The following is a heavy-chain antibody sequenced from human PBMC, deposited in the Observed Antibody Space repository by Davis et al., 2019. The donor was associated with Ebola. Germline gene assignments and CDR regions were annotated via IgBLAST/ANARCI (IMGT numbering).Heavy chain of an antibody. CDR1: GFSLSPTGVG. J-gene: IGHJ4*02. CDR2: ILWDDDK. D-gene: IGHD6-13*01. V-gene: IGHV2-5*02. CDR3: SRTDSCGWFLDYLGY. Sequence: SGPTLVNPTPTLTLTCTFSGFSLSPTGVGVGWIRQPPGKALEWLATILWDDDKRFSPDLKSRLTITKDTSKNQVGLTMANMYPVDTATYYCSRTDSCGWFLDYLGYWCPGILVTVSS.